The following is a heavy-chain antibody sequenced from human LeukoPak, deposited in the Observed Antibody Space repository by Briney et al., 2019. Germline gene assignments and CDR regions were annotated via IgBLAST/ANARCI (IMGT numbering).Heavy chain of an antibody. V-gene: IGHV4-4*02. CDR1: GGSISSPYW. CDR2: IYYSGST. CDR3: ATIDAFDY. Sequence: SSETLSLTCAVSGGSISSPYWWSWVRQSPGKGLEWIGEIYYSGSTHYNPSLESRVTISVDNSKNQFSLKLSSVTAADTAVYYCATIDAFDYWGQGTLVTVSS. J-gene: IGHJ4*02.